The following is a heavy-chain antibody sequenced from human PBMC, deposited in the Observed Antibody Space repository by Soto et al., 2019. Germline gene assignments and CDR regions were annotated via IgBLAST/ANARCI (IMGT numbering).Heavy chain of an antibody. CDR3: ARDSSDIVVVPAAMDY. Sequence: ASVKVSCKASGYTFTSYGISWVRQAPGQGLEWMGWISAYNGNTSYAQKLQGRVTMTTDTSTSTAYMELRSLRSDDTAVYYCARDSSDIVVVPAAMDYWGQGTLVTVSS. V-gene: IGHV1-18*04. J-gene: IGHJ4*02. CDR1: GYTFTSYG. CDR2: ISAYNGNT. D-gene: IGHD2-2*01.